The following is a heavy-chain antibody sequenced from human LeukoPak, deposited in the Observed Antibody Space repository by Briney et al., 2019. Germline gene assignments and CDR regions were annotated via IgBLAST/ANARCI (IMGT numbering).Heavy chain of an antibody. J-gene: IGHJ4*02. CDR1: GFTFSTSA. Sequence: GGSLRLSCAASGFTFSTSAMHWVRQAPGKGLEWVAVMSYDGSNKYYADSVKGRFTISRDNSRNTLSLQMSSLRAEDTAVYYCARGSYYEHCGQGTLVTVSS. V-gene: IGHV3-30*15. CDR2: MSYDGSNK. CDR3: ARGSYYEH.